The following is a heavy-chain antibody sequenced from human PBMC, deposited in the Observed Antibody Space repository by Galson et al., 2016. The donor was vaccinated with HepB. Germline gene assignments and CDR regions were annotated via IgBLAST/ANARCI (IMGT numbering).Heavy chain of an antibody. D-gene: IGHD3-9*01. CDR3: ARDWKPTVRDLLTGSYYYNAMDV. V-gene: IGHV1-69*13. J-gene: IGHJ6*02. Sequence: SVKVSCKASGGTFNSHAINWVRQAPGQGLEWMGGIIPLVGTTNNAQKFQGRLTVTADESTNTVYMELRSLRSEDTAVYYCARDWKPTVRDLLTGSYYYNAMDVWGQGTTVTVSS. CDR1: GGTFNSHA. CDR2: IIPLVGTT.